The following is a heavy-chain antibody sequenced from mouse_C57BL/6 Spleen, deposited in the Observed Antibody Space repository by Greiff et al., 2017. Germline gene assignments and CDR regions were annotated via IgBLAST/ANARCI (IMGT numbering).Heavy chain of an antibody. CDR1: GYTFTDYY. Sequence: EVQLQQSGPELVKPGASVKISCKASGYTFTDYYMNWVKQSHGKSLEWIGDINPNNGGTSYNQKFKGKATLTVDKSSSTAYMELRSLTSEDSAVYYCARGPNYGSSYMDYWGQGTSVTVSS. J-gene: IGHJ4*01. V-gene: IGHV1-26*01. D-gene: IGHD1-1*01. CDR3: ARGPNYGSSYMDY. CDR2: INPNNGGT.